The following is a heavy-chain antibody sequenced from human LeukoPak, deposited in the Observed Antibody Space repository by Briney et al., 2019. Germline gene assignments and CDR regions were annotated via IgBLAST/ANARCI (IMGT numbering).Heavy chain of an antibody. CDR1: GFTFNTYA. J-gene: IGHJ6*02. Sequence: SLRLSCAASGFTFNTYAMSWVRQAPGKGLEWVSDISWNSGSLGYADSVKGRFTISRDNAKNSLYLEMNSLRAEDTALYYCAKGCSSTSCPDGHYYGMDVWGQGTTVIVSS. CDR2: ISWNSGSL. D-gene: IGHD2-2*01. CDR3: AKGCSSTSCPDGHYYGMDV. V-gene: IGHV3-9*01.